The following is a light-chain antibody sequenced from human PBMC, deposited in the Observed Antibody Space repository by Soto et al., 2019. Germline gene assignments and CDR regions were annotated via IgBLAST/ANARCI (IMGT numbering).Light chain of an antibody. CDR2: YVS. Sequence: QSVLTQPASVSEPSGQSITISCTGTSSDDGGDNYVSWYQQHPGKAPKHMIYYVSNLPSGVSNRFSGSKSGNTASLTISGLEAEDGAEYYCRSYTGSSTLGFGSGTKVSV. CDR3: RSYTGSSTLG. CDR1: SSDDGGDNY. V-gene: IGLV2-14*01. J-gene: IGLJ1*01.